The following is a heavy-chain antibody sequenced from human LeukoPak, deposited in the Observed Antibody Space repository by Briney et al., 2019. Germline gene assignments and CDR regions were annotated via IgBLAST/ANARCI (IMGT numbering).Heavy chain of an antibody. J-gene: IGHJ4*02. CDR1: GGSISSYY. CDR3: ARDVDTANDY. D-gene: IGHD5-18*01. V-gene: IGHV4-34*01. CDR2: INHSGST. Sequence: PSETLSLTCTVSGGSISSYYWSWIRQPPGKGLEWIGEINHSGSTNYNPSLKSRVTISVDTSKNQFSLKLSSVTAADTAVYYCARDVDTANDYWGQGTLVTVSS.